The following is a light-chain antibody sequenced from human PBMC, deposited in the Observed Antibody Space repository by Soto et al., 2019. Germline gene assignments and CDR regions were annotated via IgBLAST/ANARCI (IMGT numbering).Light chain of an antibody. Sequence: IHLPQSPSSLSTSVGDRFTITCRASQGISSNLAWYQQKPGEAPKLLIFDASSLKSGVPSRFSGSGSGTEFTLTISNLQSDDFATYYCQQYDSYSWTFGQGTKVDI. V-gene: IGKV1-13*02. CDR1: QGISSN. J-gene: IGKJ1*01. CDR2: DAS. CDR3: QQYDSYSWT.